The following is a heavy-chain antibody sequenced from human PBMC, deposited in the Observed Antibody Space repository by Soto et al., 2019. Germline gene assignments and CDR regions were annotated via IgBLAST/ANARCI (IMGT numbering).Heavy chain of an antibody. V-gene: IGHV3-23*01. J-gene: IGHJ3*02. Sequence: GSLRLSCVASGVPFSSYAMSWVRKTPGKGLEWVSGISGSGGRTYYADSVKGRFTISRDNSNNTLSLQMHILRVEDTAVYFCAKGGYYSLFDIWGQGTVVTVSS. D-gene: IGHD3-16*01. CDR2: ISGSGGRT. CDR3: AKGGYYSLFDI. CDR1: GVPFSSYA.